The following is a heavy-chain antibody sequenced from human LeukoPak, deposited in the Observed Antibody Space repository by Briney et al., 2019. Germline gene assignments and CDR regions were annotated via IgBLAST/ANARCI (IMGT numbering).Heavy chain of an antibody. Sequence: SETLSLTCTVSGGSISSGGYYWSWIRQPPGKGLEWIGYIYHSGSTYYNPSLKSRVTISVDRSKNQFSLKLSSVTAADTAVYYCARVGDCSSTSCYYYFDYWGQGTLVTVSS. CDR2: IYHSGST. CDR3: ARVGDCSSTSCYYYFDY. J-gene: IGHJ4*02. CDR1: GGSISSGGYY. V-gene: IGHV4-30-2*01. D-gene: IGHD2-2*01.